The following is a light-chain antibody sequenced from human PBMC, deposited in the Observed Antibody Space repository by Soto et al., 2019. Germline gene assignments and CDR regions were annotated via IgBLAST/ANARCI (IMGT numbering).Light chain of an antibody. CDR3: QQYGSTSPLT. CDR2: GAS. CDR1: QSVSTY. Sequence: EIVLTQFPGTLSLSPGERVTLSCRASQSVSTYLAWYQQRPGQAPRLLLYGASNRATGIPDRFSGSGSGTDFTLSISRLEPEDFAVYYCQQYGSTSPLTFGGGTKVEIK. V-gene: IGKV3-20*01. J-gene: IGKJ4*01.